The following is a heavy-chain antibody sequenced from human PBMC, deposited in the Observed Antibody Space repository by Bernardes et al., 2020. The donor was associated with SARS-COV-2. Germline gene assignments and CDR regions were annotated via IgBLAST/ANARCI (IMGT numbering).Heavy chain of an antibody. J-gene: IGHJ4*02. Sequence: GGSLRLSCAVSGFIVSRTYMTWVRQAPGKGPEWVSVIYSGGSTYYADSVKGRFTISRDDSKNTLYLQMSSLRAEDTAVYYCARVNGGDSLVAYWGQGTLVTVSS. CDR3: ARVNGGDSLVAY. CDR1: GFIVSRTY. V-gene: IGHV3-53*01. CDR2: IYSGGST. D-gene: IGHD2-21*02.